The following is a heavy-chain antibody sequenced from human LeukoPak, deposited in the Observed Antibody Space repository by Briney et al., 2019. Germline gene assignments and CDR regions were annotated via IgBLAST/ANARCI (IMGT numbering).Heavy chain of an antibody. V-gene: IGHV3-7*01. CDR2: INQEGSEK. D-gene: IGHD5-18*01. CDR3: ATLQSYGL. Sequence: GGSLRLSCVASGHTFNNYWISRARQAPGKGLEWVANINQEGSEKYYVDSVKGRFTISRDNAKNSVYLEMNSLRADDTAVYYCATLQSYGLWGQGTMVIVS. CDR1: GHTFNNYW. J-gene: IGHJ3*01.